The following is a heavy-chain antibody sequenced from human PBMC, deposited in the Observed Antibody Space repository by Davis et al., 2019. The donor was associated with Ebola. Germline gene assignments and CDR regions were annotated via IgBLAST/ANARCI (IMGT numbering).Heavy chain of an antibody. CDR1: GGPFTGYY. J-gene: IGHJ3*02. D-gene: IGHD1-26*01. Sequence: SETLSLTCEVFGGPFTGYYWSWIRQPPGQGLEWIAEIDHSGTSNYNSSLKSRVTISADTSKNQFSLQLISVTAADTATYYCAIVGVNTKGDARDIWGQGTKVIVSS. CDR3: AIVGVNTKGDARDI. V-gene: IGHV4-34*01. CDR2: IDHSGTS.